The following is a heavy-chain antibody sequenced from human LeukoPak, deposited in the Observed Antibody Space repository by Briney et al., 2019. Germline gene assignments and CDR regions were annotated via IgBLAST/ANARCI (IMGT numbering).Heavy chain of an antibody. CDR3: ARVGREWLWSNEYFDY. V-gene: IGHV1-18*01. CDR1: GYTFTSYG. Sequence: GASVKVSYKASGYTFTSYGISWVRQAPGQGLEWMGWISAYNGNTNYARKLKGRVTMTTDTSTSTAYMELRSLRSDGTAVYYCARVGREWLWSNEYFDYWGQGTLVTVSS. D-gene: IGHD3-3*01. CDR2: ISAYNGNT. J-gene: IGHJ4*02.